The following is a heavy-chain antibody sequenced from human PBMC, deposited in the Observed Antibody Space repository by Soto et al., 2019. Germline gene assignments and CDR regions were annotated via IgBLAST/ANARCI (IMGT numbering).Heavy chain of an antibody. V-gene: IGHV1-18*01. D-gene: IGHD3-3*01. J-gene: IGHJ4*02. CDR3: ARDFVSGSDFWRAYNGGYFDY. CDR2: ISPYNGNT. Sequence: QVQLVQSGAEVKRPGASVKVSCKASGYTFRNYGITWMRQAPGQGLEWMAWISPYNGNTNYAQELQGRVTMTTDTSTSTAYMELRSLTSEDTAMYYRARDFVSGSDFWRAYNGGYFDYWGQGTLVTVSS. CDR1: GYTFRNYG.